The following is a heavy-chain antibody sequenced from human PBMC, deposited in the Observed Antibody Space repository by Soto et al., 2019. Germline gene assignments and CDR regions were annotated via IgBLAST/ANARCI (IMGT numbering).Heavy chain of an antibody. J-gene: IGHJ4*02. D-gene: IGHD2-15*01. CDR1: GFTFSSYG. CDR2: ISYDGSNK. CDR3: AKDQRIVVVVAALDY. Sequence: PGGSLRLSCAASGFTFSSYGMHWVRQAPGKGLEGVAVISYDGSNKYYADSVKGRFTISRDNSKNTLYLQMNSLRAEDTAVYYCAKDQRIVVVVAALDYWGQGTLVTVSS. V-gene: IGHV3-30*18.